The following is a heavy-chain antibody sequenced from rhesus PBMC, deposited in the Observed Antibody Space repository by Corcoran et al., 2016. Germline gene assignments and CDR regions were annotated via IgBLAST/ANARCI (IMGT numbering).Heavy chain of an antibody. J-gene: IGHJ4*01. CDR2: ISAGGGTT. CDR3: AKVNGGD. V-gene: IGHV4-173*01. D-gene: IGHD3-34*01. CDR1: GDSVRTYW. Sequence: QLQLQESGPGLVKPSETLSLTCAVSGDSVRTYWWSWIRQPPGKGLEWIGRISAGGGTTSYNLPLKSRVTISIDTSKNQFSLKLSSMTAADTAVYYCAKVNGGDWGQGILVTVPS.